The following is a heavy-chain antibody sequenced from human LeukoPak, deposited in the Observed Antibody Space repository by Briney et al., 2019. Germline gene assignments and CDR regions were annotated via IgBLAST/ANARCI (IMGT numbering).Heavy chain of an antibody. CDR1: GFTFSSYG. CDR3: AKLPYGSGSYYNGYVDY. D-gene: IGHD3-10*01. V-gene: IGHV3-30*02. CDR2: IRYDGSNK. Sequence: PGGSLRLSCAASGFTFSSYGMHWVRQAPGKGLEWVAFIRYDGSNKYYADSVEGRFTISRDNSKNTLYLQMNSLRAEDTAVYYCAKLPYGSGSYYNGYVDYWGQGTLVTVSS. J-gene: IGHJ4*02.